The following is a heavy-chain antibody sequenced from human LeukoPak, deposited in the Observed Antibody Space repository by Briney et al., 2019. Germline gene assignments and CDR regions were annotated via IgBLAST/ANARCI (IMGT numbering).Heavy chain of an antibody. CDR1: GGSFSGYY. CDR3: ARRANTRNWFDP. J-gene: IGHJ5*02. CDR2: INHSGST. D-gene: IGHD3-16*01. V-gene: IGHV4-34*01. Sequence: PSETLSLTCAVCGGSFSGYYWSWIRQPTGKGLEWIGEINHSGSTNYNPSLKSRVTISVDTSKNQFSLKLSSVTAADTAVYYCARRANTRNWFDPWGQGTLVTVSS.